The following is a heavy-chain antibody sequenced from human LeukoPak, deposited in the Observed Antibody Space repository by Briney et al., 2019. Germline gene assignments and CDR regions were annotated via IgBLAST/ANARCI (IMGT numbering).Heavy chain of an antibody. D-gene: IGHD3-16*01. CDR1: EFSVSGNY. J-gene: IGHJ4*02. CDR2: IYRDGST. V-gene: IGHV3-53*01. CDR3: ARDDGAY. Sequence: GGSLRLSCAASEFSVSGNYMNWVRQPPGKGLEWVSLIYRDGSTFYADSVGGRFTISRDNSKNTLYLQMGSLRAEDTAVYYCARDDGAYWGQGTLVTVSS.